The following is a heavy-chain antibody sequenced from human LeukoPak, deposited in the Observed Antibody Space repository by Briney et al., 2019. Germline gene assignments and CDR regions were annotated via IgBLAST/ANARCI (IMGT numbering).Heavy chain of an antibody. Sequence: PSETLSLTCTVSGGSISSGGYYWSWIRQHPGKGLEWIGYIYYSGSTYYNPSLKSRVTISVDTSKNQFSLKLSSVTAADTAVYYCVRANPYYYDSSGYFDYWGQGTLVTVSS. J-gene: IGHJ4*02. CDR1: GGSISSGGYY. CDR3: VRANPYYYDSSGYFDY. D-gene: IGHD3-22*01. CDR2: IYYSGST. V-gene: IGHV4-31*03.